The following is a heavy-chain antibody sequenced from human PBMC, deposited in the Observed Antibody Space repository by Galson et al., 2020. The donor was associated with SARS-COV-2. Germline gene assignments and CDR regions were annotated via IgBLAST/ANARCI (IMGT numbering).Heavy chain of an antibody. V-gene: IGHV3-9*01. CDR3: AKIYGSGTPDY. CDR2: ISWNSGSI. CDR1: GFTFDDYA. J-gene: IGHJ4*02. D-gene: IGHD3-10*01. Sequence: SLKISCAASGFTFDDYAMHWVRQAPGKGLEWVSGISWNSGSIGYADSVKGRFTISRDNAKNSLYLQMNSLRAEDTALYYCAKIYGSGTPDYWGQGTLVTVSS.